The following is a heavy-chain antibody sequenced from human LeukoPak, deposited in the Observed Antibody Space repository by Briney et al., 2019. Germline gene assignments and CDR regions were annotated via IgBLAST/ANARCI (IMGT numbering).Heavy chain of an antibody. J-gene: IGHJ1*01. V-gene: IGHV4-39*01. D-gene: IGHD3-22*01. CDR3: ARQHDSSGYYYTAEYFQH. Sequence: PSETLSLTCTVSGGSISSSSYYWGWIRQPPGKGLEWIGSIYYSVSTYYNPSLKSRVTISVDTSKNQFSLKLSSVTAADTAVYYCARQHDSSGYYYTAEYFQHWGQGTLVTVSS. CDR2: IYYSVST. CDR1: GGSISSSSYY.